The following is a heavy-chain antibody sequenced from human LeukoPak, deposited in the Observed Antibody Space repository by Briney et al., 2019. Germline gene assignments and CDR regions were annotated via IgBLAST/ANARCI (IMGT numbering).Heavy chain of an antibody. D-gene: IGHD3-22*01. J-gene: IGHJ4*02. CDR3: AKTRYYDSSGVPGDY. V-gene: IGHV3-23*01. Sequence: AGGSLRLSCAASGFTFSSYAMSWVRQAPGKGLEWVSAISGSGGSTYYADSVKGRFTISRDNSKNTLYLQMSSLRAEDTAVYYCAKTRYYDSSGVPGDYWGQGTLVTVSS. CDR1: GFTFSSYA. CDR2: ISGSGGST.